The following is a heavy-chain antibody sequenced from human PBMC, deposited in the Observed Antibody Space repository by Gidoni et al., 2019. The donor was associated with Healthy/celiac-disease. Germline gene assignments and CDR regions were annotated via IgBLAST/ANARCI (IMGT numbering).Heavy chain of an antibody. V-gene: IGHV3-33*01. CDR1: GFTFSSYG. Sequence: QVQLVESGGGVVQPGRSLRLSCAASGFTFSSYGMHWVRQAPGKGLECVAVIWYDGSNKYYADSVKGRFTISRDNSKNTLYLQMNSLRAEDTAVYYCARDRREQTPLNDILTGYLGDWGQGTLVTVSS. D-gene: IGHD3-9*01. CDR2: IWYDGSNK. J-gene: IGHJ4*02. CDR3: ARDRREQTPLNDILTGYLGD.